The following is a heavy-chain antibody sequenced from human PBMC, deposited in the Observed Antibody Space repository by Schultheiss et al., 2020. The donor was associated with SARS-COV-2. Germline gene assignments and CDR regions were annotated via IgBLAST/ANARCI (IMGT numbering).Heavy chain of an antibody. CDR3: ATGSYGVFDY. V-gene: IGHV4-59*05. CDR2: IYYSGST. Sequence: SETLSLTCTVSGGSISSYYWSWIRQPPGKGLEWIGSIYYSGSTYYNPSLKSRVTISVDTSKNQFSLKLSSVTAADTAVYYCATGSYGVFDYWGQGTLVTVSS. J-gene: IGHJ4*02. D-gene: IGHD3-10*01. CDR1: GGSISSYY.